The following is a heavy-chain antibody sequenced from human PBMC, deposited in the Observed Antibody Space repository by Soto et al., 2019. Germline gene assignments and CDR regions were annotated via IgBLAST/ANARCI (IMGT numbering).Heavy chain of an antibody. CDR2: IYYTGST. CDR1: GGSINRYY. Sequence: SETLSLTCTVSGGSINRYYWSWIRQPPGKGLEWIGYIYYTGSTNYSPSLKSRVTISVDTSKSHFSLKLSSVTAADAAMYYCARDLDYGGNSEASDVWGQGTMVTVSS. D-gene: IGHD4-17*01. J-gene: IGHJ3*01. V-gene: IGHV4-59*01. CDR3: ARDLDYGGNSEASDV.